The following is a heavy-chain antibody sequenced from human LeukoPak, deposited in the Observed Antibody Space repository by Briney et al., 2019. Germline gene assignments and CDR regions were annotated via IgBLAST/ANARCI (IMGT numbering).Heavy chain of an antibody. V-gene: IGHV3-30*18. CDR3: AKGPGSQWLVRRWSYFYFDY. Sequence: PGGSLRLSCAASGFTFSSYGMHWVRQAPGKGLEWVAVISYDGSNKYYADSVKGRFTISRDNSKNTLYLQMNSPRAEDTAVYYCAKGPGSQWLVRRWSYFYFDYWGQGTLVTVSS. CDR2: ISYDGSNK. D-gene: IGHD6-19*01. J-gene: IGHJ4*02. CDR1: GFTFSSYG.